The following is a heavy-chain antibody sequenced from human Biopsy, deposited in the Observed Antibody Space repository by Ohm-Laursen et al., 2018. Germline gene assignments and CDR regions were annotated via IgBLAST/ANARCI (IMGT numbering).Heavy chain of an antibody. Sequence: ASVKVSCKVSGYTLTDISMHWVRQAPGQGHEWMGGFAPESGKIVYSQKFQGRVTMTEDTSTDTAYMELSSLRSEDTAVYYCAADINVWNVNYWGQGTQVTVSS. CDR2: FAPESGKI. J-gene: IGHJ4*02. CDR1: GYTLTDIS. V-gene: IGHV1-24*01. CDR3: AADINVWNVNY. D-gene: IGHD1-1*01.